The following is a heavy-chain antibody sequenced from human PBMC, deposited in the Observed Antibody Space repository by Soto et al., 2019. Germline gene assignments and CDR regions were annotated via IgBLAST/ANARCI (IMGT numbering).Heavy chain of an antibody. J-gene: IGHJ4*02. D-gene: IGHD6-19*01. V-gene: IGHV3-30-3*01. Sequence: GGSLRLSCAASGFTFSSYAMHWVRQAPGKGLEWVAVISYDGSNKYYADSVKGRFTISRDNSKNTLYLQMNSLRAEDTAVYYCARDTQWLGFDYWGQGTLVTVYS. CDR2: ISYDGSNK. CDR3: ARDTQWLGFDY. CDR1: GFTFSSYA.